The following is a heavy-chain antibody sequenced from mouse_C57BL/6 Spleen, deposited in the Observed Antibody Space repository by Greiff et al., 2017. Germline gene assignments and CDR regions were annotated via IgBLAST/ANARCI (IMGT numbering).Heavy chain of an antibody. CDR3: ARRYGGSPYYFDY. CDR2: ISSGGSYT. V-gene: IGHV5-6*02. D-gene: IGHD1-1*01. J-gene: IGHJ2*01. Sequence: EVKLVESGGDLVKPGGSLKLSCAASGFTFSSYGMSWVRQTPDKRLEWVATISSGGSYTYYPDSVKGRFTISRDNAKNTLYLQMSSLKSEDTAMYYCARRYGGSPYYFDYWGQGTTLTVSS. CDR1: GFTFSSYG.